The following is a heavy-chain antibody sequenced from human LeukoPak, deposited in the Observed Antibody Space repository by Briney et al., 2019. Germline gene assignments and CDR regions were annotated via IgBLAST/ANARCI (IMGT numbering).Heavy chain of an antibody. J-gene: IGHJ5*02. CDR2: ISAYNGNT. V-gene: IGHV1-18*01. Sequence: ASVKVSCKASGYTFTSYGISWVRQAPGQGLEWMGWISAYNGNTNYAQKLQGRVTMTTDTSTSTAYMELRSLRSDDTAVYYCARDNPAYYDFWSGYYRVSWFDPRGQGTLVTVSS. CDR3: ARDNPAYYDFWSGYYRVSWFDP. D-gene: IGHD3-3*01. CDR1: GYTFTSYG.